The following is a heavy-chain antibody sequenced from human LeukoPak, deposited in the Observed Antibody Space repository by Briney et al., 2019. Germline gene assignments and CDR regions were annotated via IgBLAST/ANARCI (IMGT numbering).Heavy chain of an antibody. V-gene: IGHV3-21*01. J-gene: IGHJ4*02. CDR1: GFIFTTYC. Sequence: GSLRLFCSTSGFIFTTYCVNWFSQAPGKGLEWVSSISSSSTYISYADSVEGRFTISRDNAKNSLYLQMNSLRAEDTALYYWCRVFPCNYYSGRHYWGQGTLVTVSS. CDR2: ISSSSTYI. D-gene: IGHD3-10*01. CDR3: CRVFPCNYYSGRHY.